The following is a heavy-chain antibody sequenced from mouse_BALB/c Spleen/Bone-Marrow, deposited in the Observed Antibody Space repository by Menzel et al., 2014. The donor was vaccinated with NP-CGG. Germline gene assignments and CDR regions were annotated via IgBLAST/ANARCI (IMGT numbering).Heavy chain of an antibody. V-gene: IGHV2-2*02. CDR3: ARNSDHYSLDY. D-gene: IGHD2-12*01. Sequence: VQWVESGPGLVQPSQSLSITCTVSGFSLTQYTIYWIRQSPGKGLEWLGVVWTGGSTDYNATFISRLTITKDNSKSQVFFKMTSLEPTDTAIYYCARNSDHYSLDYWGQGTSVTVSS. CDR1: GFSLTQYT. CDR2: VWTGGST. J-gene: IGHJ4*01.